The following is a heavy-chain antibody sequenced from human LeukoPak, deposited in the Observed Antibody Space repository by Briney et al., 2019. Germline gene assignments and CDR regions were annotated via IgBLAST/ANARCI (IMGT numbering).Heavy chain of an antibody. D-gene: IGHD2-21*02. CDR1: GFTFSSYT. V-gene: IGHV3-23*01. Sequence: GGSLTLSCAASGFTFSSYTMSWVRQAPGKGLEWVSTISNSGRNTFYTDSVKGRFTISRDNSKITLYLQMNSLRAGDTAVYSCARARGYCAADCSRYAFDYWGQGTLVTVSS. CDR3: ARARGYCAADCSRYAFDY. CDR2: ISNSGRNT. J-gene: IGHJ4*02.